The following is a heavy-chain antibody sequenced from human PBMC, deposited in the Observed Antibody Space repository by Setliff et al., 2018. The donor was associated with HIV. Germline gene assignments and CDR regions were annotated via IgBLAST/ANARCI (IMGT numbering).Heavy chain of an antibody. CDR1: GYTFTTYS. CDR3: ARGALLAAFDFDH. J-gene: IGHJ4*03. D-gene: IGHD3-10*01. CDR2: INVGNGDT. Sequence: ASVKVSCKPSGYTFTTYSMHWVRQAPGHSLEWMGWINVGNGDTKYSQELQGRITITRDTSANTAYMELSSLRPDDTAVYFCARGALLAAFDFDHWGHGTQVTVSS. V-gene: IGHV1-3*01.